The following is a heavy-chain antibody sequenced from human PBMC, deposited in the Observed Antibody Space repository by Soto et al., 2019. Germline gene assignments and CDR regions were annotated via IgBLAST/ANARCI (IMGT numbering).Heavy chain of an antibody. D-gene: IGHD6-13*01. J-gene: IGHJ4*02. Sequence: PGGSLRLSCTTSGFTFCDYAMSWFRQAPGKGLEWVGFIRSEGYGGTTEFAASVKGRFTISRDDSKSIAYLQMNSLKSEDTAVYYCTRYPAAADYWGQGTLVTVSS. CDR3: TRYPAAADY. CDR2: IRSEGYGGTT. V-gene: IGHV3-49*03. CDR1: GFTFCDYA.